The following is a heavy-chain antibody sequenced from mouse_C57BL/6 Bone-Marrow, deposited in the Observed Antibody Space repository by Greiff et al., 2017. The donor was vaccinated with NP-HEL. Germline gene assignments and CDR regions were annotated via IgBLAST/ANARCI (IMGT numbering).Heavy chain of an antibody. D-gene: IGHD1-1*01. Sequence: EVQLQQSGTVLARPGASVKMSCKTSGYTFTSYWMHWVKQRPGQGLEWIGAIYPGNSDTSYNQKFKGKAKLTTVTSASTAYMELSSLTNEDAAVYYCTPHYYGSSGGFAYWGQGTLVTVSA. CDR2: IYPGNSDT. CDR3: TPHYYGSSGGFAY. CDR1: GYTFTSYW. V-gene: IGHV1-5*01. J-gene: IGHJ3*01.